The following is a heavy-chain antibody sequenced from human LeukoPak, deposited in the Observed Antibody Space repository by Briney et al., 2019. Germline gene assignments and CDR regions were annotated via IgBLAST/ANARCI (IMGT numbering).Heavy chain of an antibody. Sequence: PGGSLRLSCAASGFTFSSHGMHWVRQAPGKGLEWVAVISYDGSNKYYADSVKGRFTISRDNSMNTLYLQMNSLRAEDTAVYYCAKGAPYYYDSSGYYFFDYWGQGTLVTVSS. V-gene: IGHV3-30*18. CDR1: GFTFSSHG. CDR2: ISYDGSNK. CDR3: AKGAPYYYDSSGYYFFDY. D-gene: IGHD3-22*01. J-gene: IGHJ4*02.